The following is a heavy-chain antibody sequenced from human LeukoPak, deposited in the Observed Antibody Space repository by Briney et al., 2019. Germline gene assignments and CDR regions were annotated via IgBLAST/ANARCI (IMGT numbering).Heavy chain of an antibody. CDR2: IWYDGSNK. J-gene: IGHJ4*02. V-gene: IGHV3-33*01. Sequence: GGSLRVSCAASGFTFSSYGMHWVRQAPGKGLEWVAVIWYDGSNKLYADSVKGRFTISRDNSKNTLYLQMNSLRAEDTAVYNCARSVAGGAYFDYWGQGTLVTVSS. CDR3: ARSVAGGAYFDY. D-gene: IGHD6-19*01. CDR1: GFTFSSYG.